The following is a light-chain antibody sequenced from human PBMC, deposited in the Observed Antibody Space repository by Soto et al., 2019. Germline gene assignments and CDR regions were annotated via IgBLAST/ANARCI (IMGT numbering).Light chain of an antibody. J-gene: IGKJ1*01. V-gene: IGKV1-5*03. CDR3: QQYNTYPWT. CDR2: KAS. CDR1: QTISSW. Sequence: DIQMTQSPSTLSGSVGDRVTITCRASQTISSWLAWYQQKPGKAPKLLIYKASTLKSGVPSRFSGSGSGTEFTLTISSLQPDDFATYYCQQYNTYPWTFGQGTKVENK.